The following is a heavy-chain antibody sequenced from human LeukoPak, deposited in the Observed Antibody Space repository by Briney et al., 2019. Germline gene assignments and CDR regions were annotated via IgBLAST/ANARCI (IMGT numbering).Heavy chain of an antibody. D-gene: IGHD3-22*01. J-gene: IGHJ3*02. Sequence: SETLSLTCAVYGVSFSTYYWSWIRQPPGKGLEWIGYIYYSGSTNYNPSLKGRVTISVDTSKNQFSLRLSSVTAADTAVYYCARTTPPYYYDSSGNPLIDIWGQGTMVTVSS. CDR2: IYYSGST. CDR3: ARTTPPYYYDSSGNPLIDI. CDR1: GVSFSTYY. V-gene: IGHV4-59*01.